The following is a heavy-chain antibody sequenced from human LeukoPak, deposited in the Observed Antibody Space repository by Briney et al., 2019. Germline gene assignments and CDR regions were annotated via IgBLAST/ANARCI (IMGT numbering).Heavy chain of an antibody. CDR2: IRQDGGDK. V-gene: IGHV3-7*01. CDR1: GSTFSDHW. Sequence: GGSLRLSCTASGSTFSDHWMTWVRQAPGKRLEWVANIRQDGGDKYYLDSVKGRFTISRDNTKNSVYLQMNSLSVEDTALYYCVREVKYVAYYGDSWGQGTLVTVSS. CDR3: VREVKYVAYYGDS. D-gene: IGHD3-3*01. J-gene: IGHJ1*01.